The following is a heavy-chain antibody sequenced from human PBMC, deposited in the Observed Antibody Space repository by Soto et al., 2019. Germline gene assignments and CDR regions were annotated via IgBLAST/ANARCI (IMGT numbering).Heavy chain of an antibody. CDR2: ISYDGSNK. Sequence: GGSLRLSCAASGFTFSSYAMHWVRQAPGKGLEWVAVISYDGSNKYYADSVKGRFTISRDNSKNTLYLQMNSLRAEDTAVYYCARGGLFFGELSHYYYGMDFWGQGTTVTVSS. D-gene: IGHD3-10*01. V-gene: IGHV3-30-3*01. CDR1: GFTFSSYA. CDR3: ARGGLFFGELSHYYYGMDF. J-gene: IGHJ6*02.